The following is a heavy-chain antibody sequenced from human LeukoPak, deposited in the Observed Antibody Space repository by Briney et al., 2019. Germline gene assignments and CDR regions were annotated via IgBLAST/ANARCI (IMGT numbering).Heavy chain of an antibody. CDR2: IYYSGST. J-gene: IGHJ6*02. CDR1: ACSISSSSYY. CDR3: ARGAIQLNYTYCMDV. V-gene: IGHV4-39*01. D-gene: IGHD5-18*01. Sequence: PSETLSLTCTVSACSISSSSYYWGWIRQPPGRGLEWIGSIYYSGSTYYNPSLKSRVTISVDTSKNQSSLKLSSVTAADTAVYYCARGAIQLNYTYCMDVWGQGSTVTVSS.